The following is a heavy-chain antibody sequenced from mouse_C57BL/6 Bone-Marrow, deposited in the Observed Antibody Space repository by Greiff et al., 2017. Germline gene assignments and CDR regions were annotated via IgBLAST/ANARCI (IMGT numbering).Heavy chain of an antibody. D-gene: IGHD3-3*01. Sequence: QVQLQQSGPELVKPGASVKISCKASGYAFSSSWMNWVKQRPGKGLEWIGRFYPGDGDTNYNGKFKGKATLTADKSSSTAYMQLSSLTSEDSAVYFCARGGTGYFDYGGQGTTLTVSS. V-gene: IGHV1-82*01. CDR1: GYAFSSSW. CDR3: ARGGTGYFDY. J-gene: IGHJ2*01. CDR2: FYPGDGDT.